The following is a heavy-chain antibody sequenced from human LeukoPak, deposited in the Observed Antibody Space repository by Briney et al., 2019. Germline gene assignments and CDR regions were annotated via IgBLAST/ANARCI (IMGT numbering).Heavy chain of an antibody. CDR2: IYPDDSDT. Sequence: GESLKISFRGSGYSFTSYWIGWVRQMPGSGLEWMGNIYPDDSDTRYNPSFQGQVSISVDKSSSTAYPQWSSLKASDSAMYYCARLYYHASDYPDYWGQGTLVTVSS. V-gene: IGHV5-51*01. CDR3: ARLYYHASDYPDY. CDR1: GYSFTSYW. D-gene: IGHD3-22*01. J-gene: IGHJ4*02.